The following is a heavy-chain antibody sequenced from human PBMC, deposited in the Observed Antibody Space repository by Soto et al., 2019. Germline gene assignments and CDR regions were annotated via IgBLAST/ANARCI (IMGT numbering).Heavy chain of an antibody. Sequence: PGGSLRLSCAASGFTFSSYGMHWVRQAPGKGLEWVAVIWYDGSNKYYADSVKGRFTISRDNSKNTLYLQMNSLRAEDTAVYYCARTPEGPHNDDWGQGTLVTVSS. J-gene: IGHJ4*02. CDR2: IWYDGSNK. V-gene: IGHV3-33*01. CDR3: ARTPEGPHNDD. CDR1: GFTFSSYG.